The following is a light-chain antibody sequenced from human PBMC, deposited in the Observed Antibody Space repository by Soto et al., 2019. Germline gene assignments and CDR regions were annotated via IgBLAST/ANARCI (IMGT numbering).Light chain of an antibody. J-gene: IGKJ1*01. CDR2: ATS. Sequence: DIVLTQSPGSLSSSPGGRATLSCRASQSIDNRYLAWYQHKPGQAPRLLIYATSSRATGIPDRFGGSGSGTDFTLTINRLEPEDFAVYYCQQYFGSSWTFGQGTKVDIK. V-gene: IGKV3-20*01. CDR1: QSIDNRY. CDR3: QQYFGSSWT.